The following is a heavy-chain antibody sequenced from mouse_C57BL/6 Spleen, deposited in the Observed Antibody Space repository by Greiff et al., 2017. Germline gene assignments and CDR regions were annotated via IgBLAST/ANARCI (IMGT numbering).Heavy chain of an antibody. J-gene: IGHJ3*01. CDR2: IYPRSGNT. CDR3: ARATAQATTRFAY. D-gene: IGHD3-2*02. Sequence: QVQLKESGAELARPGASVKLSCKASGYTFTSYGISWVKQRTGQGLEWIGEIYPRSGNTYYNEKFKGKATLTADKSSSTTYMELRILTSEVSAVYFCARATAQATTRFAYWGQGTLVTVSA. CDR1: GYTFTSYG. V-gene: IGHV1-81*01.